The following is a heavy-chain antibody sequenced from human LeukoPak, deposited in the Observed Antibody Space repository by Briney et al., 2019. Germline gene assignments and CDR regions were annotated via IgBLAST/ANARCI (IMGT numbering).Heavy chain of an antibody. V-gene: IGHV4-61*05. CDR3: ARRFDSTLSQSYYMDV. D-gene: IGHD3-22*01. CDR1: GGSISSSSYY. J-gene: IGHJ6*03. CDR2: IYYSGST. Sequence: SETLSLTCTVSGGSISSSSYYWSWIRQPPGKGLEWIGYIYYSGSTNYNPSLKSRVTISVDTSKNQFSLKLSSVTAADTAVYYCARRFDSTLSQSYYMDVWGKGSTVTVSS.